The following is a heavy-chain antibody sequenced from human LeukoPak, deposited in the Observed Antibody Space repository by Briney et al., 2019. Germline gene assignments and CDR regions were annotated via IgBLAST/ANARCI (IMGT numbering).Heavy chain of an antibody. J-gene: IGHJ4*02. V-gene: IGHV3-30-3*01. CDR1: RFTFCRYN. CDR2: IAYDGSNE. D-gene: IGHD3-9*01. CDR3: GKDRGRYFDWSGYS. Sequence: PGGSLRLSCAPSRFTFCRYNMNWVPESPGQGLEGLAIIAYDGSNEYYAGFVKGRFTTSRDNSKNTRYVQMNPLTAEYTAVYYCGKDRGRYFDWSGYSWGEGSQVTVSS.